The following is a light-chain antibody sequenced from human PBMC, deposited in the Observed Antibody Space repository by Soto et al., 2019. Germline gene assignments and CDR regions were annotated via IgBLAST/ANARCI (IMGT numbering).Light chain of an antibody. CDR1: SSDVGAYNY. CDR2: DVS. CDR3: TSFTSASTQV. V-gene: IGLV2-14*01. J-gene: IGLJ2*01. Sequence: QSALTQPASVSGSPGQSITISCTGTSSDVGAYNYVSWYQQHPGKAPKLMIYDVSNRPSGVSNRFSCSKSGNTASLTISGLQAEDEADYYCTSFTSASTQVFGGGTKLTVL.